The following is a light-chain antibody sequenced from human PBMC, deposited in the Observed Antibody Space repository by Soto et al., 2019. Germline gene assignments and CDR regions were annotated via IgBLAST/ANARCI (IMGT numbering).Light chain of an antibody. CDR2: RNN. CDR3: AAWDDSLSALCV. CDR1: SSNIGSNY. Sequence: QSVLTQPPSASGTPGQRVTISCSGSSSNIGSNYVYWYQQLPGTAPKLLIYRNNQRPSGVPDRFSGSKSGTSASLAISGLRSEDEADYYCAAWDDSLSALCVFGTGTQLTVL. V-gene: IGLV1-47*01. J-gene: IGLJ1*01.